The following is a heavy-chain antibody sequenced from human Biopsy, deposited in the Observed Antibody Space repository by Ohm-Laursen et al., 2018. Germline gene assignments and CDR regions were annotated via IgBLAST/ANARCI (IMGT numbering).Heavy chain of an antibody. V-gene: IGHV3-23*01. CDR1: GFTFSSYG. D-gene: IGHD4-17*01. CDR3: ALAAAQTVTHFDY. J-gene: IGHJ4*02. Sequence: SLRLSCSAPGFTFSSYGMSWVRQAPGKGPEWASTISANGATSYYADSVKGRFTISRDNSKNTLYLQMNSLRADDTAVYYCALAAAQTVTHFDYWGQGTLVTVSS. CDR2: ISANGATS.